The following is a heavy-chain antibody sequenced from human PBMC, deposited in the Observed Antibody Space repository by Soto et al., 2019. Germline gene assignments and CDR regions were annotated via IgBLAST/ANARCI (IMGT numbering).Heavy chain of an antibody. CDR3: VRDVSWGFDS. D-gene: IGHD7-27*01. J-gene: IGHJ5*01. Sequence: EVPLVESGGGSVQPGGSLRLSCAASGFIFSTEPMNWVRQAPGKGLEWVSNIRDWGGAMSYADSVKGRFTISRDNAKNLLYLQMNSLRDDDTGVYYCVRDVSWGFDSWGQGTLVTVSS. CDR2: IRDWGGAM. V-gene: IGHV3-48*02. CDR1: GFIFSTEP.